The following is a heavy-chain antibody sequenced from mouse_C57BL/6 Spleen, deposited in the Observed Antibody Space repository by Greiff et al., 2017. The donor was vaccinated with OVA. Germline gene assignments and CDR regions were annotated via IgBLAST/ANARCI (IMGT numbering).Heavy chain of an antibody. D-gene: IGHD4-1*01. CDR3: AREDWDVGFAY. V-gene: IGHV1-4*01. J-gene: IGHJ3*01. CDR2: INPSSGYT. CDR1: GYTFTSYT. Sequence: QVHVKQSGAELARPGASVKMSCKASGYTFTSYTMHWVKQRPGQGLEWIGYINPSSGYTKYNQKFKDKATLTADKSSSTAYMQLSSLTSEDSAVYYCAREDWDVGFAYWGQGTLVTVSA.